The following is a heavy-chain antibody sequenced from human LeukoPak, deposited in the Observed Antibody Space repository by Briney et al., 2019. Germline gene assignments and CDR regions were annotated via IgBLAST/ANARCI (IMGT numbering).Heavy chain of an antibody. D-gene: IGHD3-22*01. CDR1: GGSISSGSYY. Sequence: SETLSLTCTVSGGSISSGSYYWSWIRQPAGKGLEWIGRIYTSGSTNYNPSPKSRVTISVDTSKNQFSLKLSSVTAADTAVYYCARDQYYYDLYAFDIWGQGTMVTVSS. CDR2: IYTSGST. CDR3: ARDQYYYDLYAFDI. J-gene: IGHJ3*02. V-gene: IGHV4-61*02.